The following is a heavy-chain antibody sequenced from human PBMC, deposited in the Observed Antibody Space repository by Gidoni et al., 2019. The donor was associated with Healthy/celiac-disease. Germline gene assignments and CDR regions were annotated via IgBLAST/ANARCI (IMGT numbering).Heavy chain of an antibody. CDR1: GYSFTSSW. CDR3: ARFARYCSGGSCYLSYYFDY. V-gene: IGHV5-51*01. CDR2: GYPGDSAT. J-gene: IGHJ4*02. Sequence: EVQLVQSGAEVKKHGESLKISCKGSGYSFTSSWIGWVRQLPGKGLEWMGIGYPGDSATRYSPSFQGQVTISADKSISTAYLQWSSLKASDTAMYYCARFARYCSGGSCYLSYYFDYWGQGTLVTVSS. D-gene: IGHD2-15*01.